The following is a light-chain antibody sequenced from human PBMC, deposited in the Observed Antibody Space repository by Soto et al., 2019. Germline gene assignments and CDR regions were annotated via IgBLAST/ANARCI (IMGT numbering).Light chain of an antibody. CDR2: LAS. CDR1: QTISNY. V-gene: IGKV1-39*01. Sequence: DIQMTQSPSSLSEFVGDRVTITCRASQTISNYLNWYQQRPGKAPKLLIYLASSLQSGVPSRFGGSGSGTDFTLTISSLQPEDSATYYCQQNYVLSITFGQGTRLEIK. CDR3: QQNYVLSIT. J-gene: IGKJ5*01.